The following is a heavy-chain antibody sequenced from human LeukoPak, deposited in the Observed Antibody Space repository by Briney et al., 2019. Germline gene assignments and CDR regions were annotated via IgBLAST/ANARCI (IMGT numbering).Heavy chain of an antibody. CDR1: GYTFTGYY. CDR3: ARNRWLQPRDLDY. CDR2: INPNSGGT. Sequence: GASVKVSCKASGYTFTGYYMHWVRQAPGQGLEWMGWINPNSGGTNYAQKFQGRVTMTRDTSISTAYMELSRLRSVDTAVYYCARNRWLQPRDLDYWGQGTLVTVSS. V-gene: IGHV1-2*02. J-gene: IGHJ4*02. D-gene: IGHD5-24*01.